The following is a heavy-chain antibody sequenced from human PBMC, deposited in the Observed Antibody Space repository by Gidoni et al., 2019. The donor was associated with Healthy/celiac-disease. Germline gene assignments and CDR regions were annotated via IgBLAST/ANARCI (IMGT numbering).Heavy chain of an antibody. CDR3: AKAGGIQLWFSYFDF. CDR2: ISYDGSNK. V-gene: IGHV3-30*18. Sequence: QVQLVESGGGVVQPGRSLRLSCAASGFPFSSYGMHWVRQAPGKGLEWVAVISYDGSNKFYADSVKGRFTISRDNSENTVFLQMNSLRAEDTAVYYCAKAGGIQLWFSYFDFWGQGTLVTVSA. D-gene: IGHD5-18*01. CDR1: GFPFSSYG. J-gene: IGHJ4*02.